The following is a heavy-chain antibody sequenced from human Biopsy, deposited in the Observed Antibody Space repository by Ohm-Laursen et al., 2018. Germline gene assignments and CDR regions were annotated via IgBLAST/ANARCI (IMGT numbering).Heavy chain of an antibody. CDR2: TFYRAKWYT. J-gene: IGHJ4*02. D-gene: IGHD2-21*02. Sequence: SDTLSLTCAISGDSVSSSRAAWNWIRQSPSGGLEWLGRTFYRAKWYTDFAVSVKSRITLTPDPSTNQFSLQLNSVTPDDTAVYYCARSGSDSLNYYFDFWGQGTLVTVSS. V-gene: IGHV6-1*01. CDR3: ARSGSDSLNYYFDF. CDR1: GDSVSSSRAA.